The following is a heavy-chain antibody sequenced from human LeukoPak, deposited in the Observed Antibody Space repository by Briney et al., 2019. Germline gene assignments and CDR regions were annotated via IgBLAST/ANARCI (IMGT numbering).Heavy chain of an antibody. D-gene: IGHD3-3*01. V-gene: IGHV4-4*09. CDR2: FYNGAMT. J-gene: IGHJ6*03. Sequence: PSETLSLTCTVSGVSISGHYWTWLRQPPGKGLEWIGYFYNGAMTNQYPPRSSRVSMSMDTTKNQLSLTLTSVTATDTAVYYCARPRTILGVVIGRHYIELWGTGTTVTVSS. CDR3: ARPRTILGVVIGRHYIEL. CDR1: GVSISGHY.